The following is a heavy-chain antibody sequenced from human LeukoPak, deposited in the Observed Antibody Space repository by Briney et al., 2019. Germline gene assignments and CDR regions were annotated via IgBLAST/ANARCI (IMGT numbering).Heavy chain of an antibody. D-gene: IGHD4-11*01. V-gene: IGHV4-34*01. CDR3: ARRGVTGEYFDY. CDR1: GGSFSGYY. CDR2: FYYNGST. J-gene: IGHJ4*02. Sequence: SETLSLTCAVYGGSFSGYYWSWIRQPPGKGLECIGSFYYNGSTYSNPSLKSRVTISVDTSKNQFSLKLSSVTAADTAVYYCARRGVTGEYFDYWGPGTLVTVSS.